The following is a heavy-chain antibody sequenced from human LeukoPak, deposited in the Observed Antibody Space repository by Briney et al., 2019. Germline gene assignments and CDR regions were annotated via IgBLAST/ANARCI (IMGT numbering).Heavy chain of an antibody. CDR1: GYTFTSYG. D-gene: IGHD3-9*01. Sequence: ASVKVSCKASGYTFTSYGISWVRQAPGQGLEWMGWISAYNGNTNYAQKLQGRVTMTTDTSTSTAYMELRSLRSDDTAVYYCARDLGYYDILTGYYILGYYYYGMDVWGKGTTVTVSS. J-gene: IGHJ6*04. CDR2: ISAYNGNT. CDR3: ARDLGYYDILTGYYILGYYYYGMDV. V-gene: IGHV1-18*04.